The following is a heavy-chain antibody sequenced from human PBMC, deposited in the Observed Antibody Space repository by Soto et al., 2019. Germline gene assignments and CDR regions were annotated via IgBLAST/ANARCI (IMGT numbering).Heavy chain of an antibody. J-gene: IGHJ6*03. CDR3: TTRGIVPTGGYYYYMDV. D-gene: IGHD5-12*01. CDR1: GYTFSSYD. CDR2: MNPNSGDT. V-gene: IGHV1-8*01. Sequence: ASVKVSCKASGYTFSSYDINWVRQATGQGLEWMGWMNPNSGDTGYAQKFQGRISMTRNTSISTAYVELSSLRSEDTAVYYCTTRGIVPTGGYYYYMDVWGKGTTVTVS.